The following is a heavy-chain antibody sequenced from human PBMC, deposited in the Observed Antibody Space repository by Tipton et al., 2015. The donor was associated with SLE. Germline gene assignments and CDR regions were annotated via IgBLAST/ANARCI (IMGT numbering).Heavy chain of an antibody. J-gene: IGHJ2*01. Sequence: AGLVKPSETLSLTCTVYGGSFSSYYWIWIRQPPGKGLEWIGEIDHSGGTKYNPSLQSRVSISVDTSKNQFSLNLSSVTAADSSVYYCARAQEDYYLDLWGRGTLVTVSS. CDR3: ARAQEDYYLDL. D-gene: IGHD4-11*01. CDR2: IDHSGGT. CDR1: GGSFSSYY. V-gene: IGHV4-34*01.